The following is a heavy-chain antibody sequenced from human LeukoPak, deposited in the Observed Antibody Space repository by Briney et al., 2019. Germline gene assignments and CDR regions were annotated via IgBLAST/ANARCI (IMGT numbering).Heavy chain of an antibody. V-gene: IGHV1-2*02. D-gene: IGHD4-17*01. CDR2: INPKSGDT. CDR1: GYTFNDYY. J-gene: IGHJ4*02. Sequence: ASVNVSCKASGYTFNDYYIHWVRQAPGQGLEWMGWINPKSGDTAYTQKFQGRVTMTRDVSINTAYMELIRLISDDTAVYYCATQPIDAYGDYGGVVWGQGTLVTVSS. CDR3: ATQPIDAYGDYGGVV.